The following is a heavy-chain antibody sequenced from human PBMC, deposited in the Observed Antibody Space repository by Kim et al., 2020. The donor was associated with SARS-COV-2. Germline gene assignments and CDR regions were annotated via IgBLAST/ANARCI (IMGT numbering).Heavy chain of an antibody. Sequence: GGSLRLSCAASGFTFSSYGMHWVRQAPGKGLEWVAVISYDGSNKYYADSVKGRFTISRDNSKNTRYLQMNSLRAEETAVYYCAKEAWFGEGWGPLDYWGQGTLVTVSS. V-gene: IGHV3-30*18. CDR3: AKEAWFGEGWGPLDY. J-gene: IGHJ4*02. CDR2: ISYDGSNK. CDR1: GFTFSSYG. D-gene: IGHD3-10*01.